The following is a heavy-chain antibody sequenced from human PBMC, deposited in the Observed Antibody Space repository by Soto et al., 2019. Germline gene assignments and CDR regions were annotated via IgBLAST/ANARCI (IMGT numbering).Heavy chain of an antibody. CDR3: ARDRTHYDSSGYYYGMDA. V-gene: IGHV4-59*01. CDR2: MYYSGST. CDR1: GDSINSYY. Sequence: QVQLQESGPGLVKPSETLSLTCSVSGDSINSYYWSWIRQPPGRGLEWIGYMYYSGSTNYNPSLKSRVTISVDTSKNHFSLKLRSVTAADTAVYYCARDRTHYDSSGYYYGMDAWGQGTTVTVSS. J-gene: IGHJ6*02. D-gene: IGHD3-22*01.